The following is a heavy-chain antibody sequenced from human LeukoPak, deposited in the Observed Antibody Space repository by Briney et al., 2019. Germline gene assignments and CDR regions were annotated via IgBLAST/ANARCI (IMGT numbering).Heavy chain of an antibody. CDR3: ARGHYGSGTYSLDY. Sequence: GGSLRLSCAASGFSVSSNYMSWVRQAPGKGLEWVSVIYSGGTTYYADSVKGRFTFSRDNSKNTLYLQMNSLGAEDTAVYYCARGHYGSGTYSLDYWGQGTLVTVSS. CDR2: IYSGGTT. J-gene: IGHJ4*02. V-gene: IGHV3-53*01. CDR1: GFSVSSNY. D-gene: IGHD3-10*01.